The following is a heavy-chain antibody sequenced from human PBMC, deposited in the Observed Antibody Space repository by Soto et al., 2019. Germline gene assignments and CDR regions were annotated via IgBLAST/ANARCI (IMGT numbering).Heavy chain of an antibody. D-gene: IGHD2-15*01. J-gene: IGHJ5*02. V-gene: IGHV1-8*01. CDR1: DYTFTSYD. CDR2: MNPNSGNT. CDR3: ARGRSGGSRYTRYNWFDP. Sequence: GASVKVSCKASDYTFTSYDINWVRQATGQGLEWMGWMNPNSGNTGYAQKFQGRVTMTRNTSISTAYMELSSLRSEDTAVYYCARGRSGGSRYTRYNWFDPWGQGTLVTVSS.